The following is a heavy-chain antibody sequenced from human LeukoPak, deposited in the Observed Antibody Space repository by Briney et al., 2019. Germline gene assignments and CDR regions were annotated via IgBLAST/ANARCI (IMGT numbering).Heavy chain of an antibody. V-gene: IGHV3-74*01. Sequence: GGSLRLSCGASGFTFSSYWMNWVRQAPGEGLVWVSRMNSDGSSTSYADSVKGRFTISRDNAKKTLYLQMNSLRAEDTAVSYCARDVIYGDLNWFDPWGQGTLVTVSS. J-gene: IGHJ5*02. CDR1: GFTFSSYW. CDR2: MNSDGSST. CDR3: ARDVIYGDLNWFDP. D-gene: IGHD4-17*01.